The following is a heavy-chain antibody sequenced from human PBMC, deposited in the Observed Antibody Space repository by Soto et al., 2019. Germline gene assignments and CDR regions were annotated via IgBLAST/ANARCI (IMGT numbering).Heavy chain of an antibody. J-gene: IGHJ3*01. CDR3: AHRRESSSWYHDAFDV. CDR2: IFWDDNK. Sequence: SGPTLVNPTQTLTLTCTFSGFSLSTSDVGVGWIRQPPGKALEWLALIFWDDNKEYSPSLKSRLTITKDTSRNQVVLTMTNMDPVDTATYYCAHRRESSSWYHDAFDVWGRGTMVTVSS. V-gene: IGHV2-5*02. D-gene: IGHD6-13*01. CDR1: GFSLSTSDVG.